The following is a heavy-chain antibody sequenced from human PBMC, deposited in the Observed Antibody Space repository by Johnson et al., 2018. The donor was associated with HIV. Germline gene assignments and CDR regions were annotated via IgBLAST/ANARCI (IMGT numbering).Heavy chain of an antibody. J-gene: IGHJ3*02. D-gene: IGHD1-26*01. CDR1: GFTLSDHY. V-gene: IGHV3-15*01. Sequence: VQLVESGGGLVQPGGSLRLSCAASGFTLSDHYMDWVRQAAGKGLEWVGRTKSRTDGETADYAAPVKGRFTISRDDSKNTLYLQMNSLKTEDTALYYCTTDVPGGPYYNAFDIWGQGTMVTVSS. CDR2: TKSRTDGETA. CDR3: TTDVPGGPYYNAFDI.